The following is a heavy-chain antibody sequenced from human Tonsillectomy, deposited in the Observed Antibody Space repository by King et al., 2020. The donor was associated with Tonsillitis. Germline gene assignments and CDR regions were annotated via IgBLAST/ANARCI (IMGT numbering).Heavy chain of an antibody. CDR3: AKDQLTLWCIDS. V-gene: IGHV3-23*04. CDR2: ISVKTGDT. J-gene: IGHJ4*02. D-gene: IGHD4-23*01. Sequence: VQLVESGGGLEQPGGSLRLSCAASGFTFSSYAMNWVRQAPGRGLEWVSAISVKTGDTYYADSVKGRFTISRDNSKNTLYLQMNNLRAEDTALYYGAKDQLTLWCIDSWGQGTLVTVSS. CDR1: GFTFSSYA.